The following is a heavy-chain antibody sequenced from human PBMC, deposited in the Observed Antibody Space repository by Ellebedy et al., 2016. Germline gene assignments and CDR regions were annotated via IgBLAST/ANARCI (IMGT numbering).Heavy chain of an antibody. V-gene: IGHV3-21*06. D-gene: IGHD2-8*01. CDR2: IVNSGRET. CDR3: TRDGSEWSRDY. Sequence: GGSLRLSXAASGFTFSVAGMTWVRQAPGKGLEWVATIVNSGRETYYPEPLKGRFTISRDNAVNSVYLQMDSLTVEDTAVYYCTRDGSEWSRDYWGQGTLVTVSS. J-gene: IGHJ4*02. CDR1: GFTFSVAG.